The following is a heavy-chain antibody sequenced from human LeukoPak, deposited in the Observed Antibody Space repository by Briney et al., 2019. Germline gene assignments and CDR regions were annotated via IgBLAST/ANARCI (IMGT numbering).Heavy chain of an antibody. CDR1: GTSINSPTYY. CDR3: ARHPFQTDRRLFDS. D-gene: IGHD2-21*01. CDR2: ILSSGST. Sequence: SETLSLTSTVSGTSINSPTYYWAWIRQPPGKGLEWIGAILSSGSTYFNPSLKSRVTVSVDTSNNQFSLKLNSVTAADTAVYYRARHPFQTDRRLFDSWGQGTLVTVSS. V-gene: IGHV4-39*01. J-gene: IGHJ4*02.